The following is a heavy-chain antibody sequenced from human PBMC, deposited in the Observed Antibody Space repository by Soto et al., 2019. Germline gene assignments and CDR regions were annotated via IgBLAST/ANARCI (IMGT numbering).Heavy chain of an antibody. CDR3: AAAAIPVAGRHPDF. V-gene: IGHV1-18*01. CDR1: GYTFSNYG. D-gene: IGHD6-19*01. CDR2: ISGYNGNT. J-gene: IGHJ4*02. Sequence: ASVKVSCKASGYTFSNYGISWVRQGPGQGLEWMGWISGYNGNTHYEEKVQDRIKVTTDTSTSTTYLELRSLRSDDTAVYFCAAAAIPVAGRHPDFWGQGTVVTVSS.